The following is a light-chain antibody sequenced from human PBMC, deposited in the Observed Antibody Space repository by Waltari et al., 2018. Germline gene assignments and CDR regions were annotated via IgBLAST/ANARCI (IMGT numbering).Light chain of an antibody. CDR3: ASYASTRKV. Sequence: QSALTPPPSASGSPGQSLTISCTGSSRYAGLYNYVSWYQQHPGKAPKLMIYGVDKRPSGVPDRFSGSKSGNTASLTVSGLQAEDEADYFCASYASTRKVFGGGTKLTVL. CDR2: GVD. V-gene: IGLV2-8*01. J-gene: IGLJ3*02. CDR1: SRYAGLYNY.